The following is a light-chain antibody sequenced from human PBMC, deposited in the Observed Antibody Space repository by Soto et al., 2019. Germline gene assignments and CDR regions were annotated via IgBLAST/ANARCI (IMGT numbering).Light chain of an antibody. CDR1: DNDVGRYDY. Sequence: QSALTQPPSASGSPGMSVTLSCSGTDNDVGRYDYDSWYQQHPGKAPKLLIYEVSKRPSGVPDRFSASKSGNTASLTVSGLQCEDEADYYCMSYVGGNSVAFGGGTKLAV. CDR2: EVS. V-gene: IGLV2-8*01. CDR3: MSYVGGNSVA. J-gene: IGLJ2*01.